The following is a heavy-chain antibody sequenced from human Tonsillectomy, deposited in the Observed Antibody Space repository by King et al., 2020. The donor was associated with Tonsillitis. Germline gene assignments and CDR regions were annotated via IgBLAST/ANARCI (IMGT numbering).Heavy chain of an antibody. Sequence: VQLVESGGGVVQPGRSLRLSCAASRFTFSNFGMHWVRQAPGKGLEWVAVISYDENNKYYADSVKGRFTISRDNSKNPLYLQMNSLRAEDTSVYYCAKEGRILWPRLPAGAFDIWGQGTMVTVSS. CDR2: ISYDENNK. CDR1: RFTFSNFG. CDR3: AKEGRILWPRLPAGAFDI. D-gene: IGHD2/OR15-2a*01. J-gene: IGHJ3*02. V-gene: IGHV3-30*18.